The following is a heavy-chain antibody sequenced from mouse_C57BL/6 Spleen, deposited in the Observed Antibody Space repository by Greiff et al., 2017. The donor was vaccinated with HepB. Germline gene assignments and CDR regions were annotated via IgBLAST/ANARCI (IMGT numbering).Heavy chain of an antibody. V-gene: IGHV1-39*01. J-gene: IGHJ4*01. CDR1: GYSFTDYK. Sequence: EVQLQQSGPELVKPGASVKISCKASGYSFTDYKMNWVKQSNGKSLEWIGVINPNYGTTSYNQKFKGKATLTVDQSSSTAYMQLNSLTSEDSAVYYCARTYYYGSSYLGYYYAMDYWGQGTSVTVSS. CDR3: ARTYYYGSSYLGYYYAMDY. CDR2: INPNYGTT. D-gene: IGHD1-1*01.